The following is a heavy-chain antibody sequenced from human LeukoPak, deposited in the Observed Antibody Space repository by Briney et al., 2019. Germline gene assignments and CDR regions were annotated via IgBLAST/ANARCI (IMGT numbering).Heavy chain of an antibody. D-gene: IGHD3-10*01. Sequence: PGGSLRLSCAASGFTFSTYWMSWVRQAPGKGLVWVSRINSDGSSTSYADSVKGRFAISRDNAMNTLYLQMNSLRAEDTAVYYCAMVRGYYYHGLDVWGQGTTVTVSS. CDR3: AMVRGYYYHGLDV. V-gene: IGHV3-74*01. J-gene: IGHJ6*02. CDR1: GFTFSTYW. CDR2: INSDGSST.